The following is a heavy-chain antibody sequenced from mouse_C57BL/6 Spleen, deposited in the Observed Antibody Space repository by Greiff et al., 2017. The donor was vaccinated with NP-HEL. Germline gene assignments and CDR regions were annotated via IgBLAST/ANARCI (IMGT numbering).Heavy chain of an antibody. CDR1: GYSITSGYY. V-gene: IGHV3-6*01. J-gene: IGHJ4*01. CDR3: ARSQTGTHYAMDY. D-gene: IGHD4-1*01. CDR2: ISYDGSN. Sequence: EVKVEESGPGLVKPSQSLSLTCSVTGYSITSGYYWNWIRQFPGNKLEWMGYISYDGSNNYNPSLKNRISITRDTSKNQFFLKLNPVTTEDTATYYCARSQTGTHYAMDYWGQGTSVTVSS.